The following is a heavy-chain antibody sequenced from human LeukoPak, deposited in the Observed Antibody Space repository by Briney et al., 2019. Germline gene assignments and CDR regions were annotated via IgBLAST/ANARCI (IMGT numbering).Heavy chain of an antibody. D-gene: IGHD3-3*01. CDR1: RFTFRSYW. V-gene: IGHV3-74*01. J-gene: IGHJ4*02. CDR3: AKPEHYDYWSGYPLGY. Sequence: PGGSLRLSCAASRFTFRSYWMHGVGQAPGRGVVWVSRINSDGNSTSYADSEKSRFTISSDNAKNTLYLQKNSLRAEDTAVYYCAKPEHYDYWSGYPLGYWGQGTLVTVSS. CDR2: INSDGNST.